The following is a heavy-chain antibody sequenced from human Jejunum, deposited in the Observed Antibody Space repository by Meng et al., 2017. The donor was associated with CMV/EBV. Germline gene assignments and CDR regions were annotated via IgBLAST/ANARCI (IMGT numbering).Heavy chain of an antibody. V-gene: IGHV3-30-3*01. J-gene: IGHJ6*02. Sequence: MNWVRQAPGKGLEWVGFISYDGTNKYYADSVKGRFTISRDNSKNTLYLQVNSLRPEDTAVYYCARGDCSSATCSVYYYGLDVWGQGTTVTVSS. CDR3: ARGDCSSATCSVYYYGLDV. D-gene: IGHD2-2*01. CDR2: ISYDGTNK.